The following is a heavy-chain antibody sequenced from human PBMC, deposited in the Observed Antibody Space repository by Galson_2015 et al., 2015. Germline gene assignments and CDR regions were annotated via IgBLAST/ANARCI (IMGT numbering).Heavy chain of an antibody. CDR2: IIPIFGTA. J-gene: IGHJ6*03. Sequence: SVKVSCKASGGTFSSYAISWVRQAPGQGLEWMGGIIPIFGTANYAQKFQGRVTITADESTSTAYMELSSLRSEDTAVYYCARVAEMATITIPDYYYYMDVWGKGTTVTVSS. V-gene: IGHV1-69*13. D-gene: IGHD5-24*01. CDR3: ARVAEMATITIPDYYYYMDV. CDR1: GGTFSSYA.